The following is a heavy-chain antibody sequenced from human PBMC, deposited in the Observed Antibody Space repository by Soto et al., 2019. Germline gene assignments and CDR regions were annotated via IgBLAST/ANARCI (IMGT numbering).Heavy chain of an antibody. J-gene: IGHJ4*02. Sequence: GGSLRLSCAASGFTFSDYYMSWIRQAPGKGLEWVSYISSSGSTIYYADSVKGRFTISRDNAKNSLYLQMNSLRAEDTAVYYCAWLDIVATTSFDYWGQGTLVTASS. CDR2: ISSSGSTI. CDR3: AWLDIVATTSFDY. D-gene: IGHD5-12*01. CDR1: GFTFSDYY. V-gene: IGHV3-11*01.